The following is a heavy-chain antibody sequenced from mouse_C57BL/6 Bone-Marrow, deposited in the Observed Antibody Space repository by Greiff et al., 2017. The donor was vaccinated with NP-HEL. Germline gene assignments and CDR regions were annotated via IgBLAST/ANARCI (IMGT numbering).Heavy chain of an antibody. CDR1: GFTFNTYA. Sequence: EVQGVESGGGLVQPKGSLKLSCAASGFTFNTYAMHWVRQAPGKGLEWVARIRSKSSNNATYYADSGKDRFTISQDDPQSMLYLHMNNLRTQATAVYYGVRDRGRYSNYDAMDYWGQGTSVTVSS. CDR3: VRDRGRYSNYDAMDY. J-gene: IGHJ4*01. CDR2: IRSKSSNNAT. V-gene: IGHV10-3*01. D-gene: IGHD2-5*01.